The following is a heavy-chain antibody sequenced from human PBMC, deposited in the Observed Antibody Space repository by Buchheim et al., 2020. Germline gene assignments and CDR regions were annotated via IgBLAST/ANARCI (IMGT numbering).Heavy chain of an antibody. D-gene: IGHD2-15*01. CDR1: GGSISSSSYY. J-gene: IGHJ5*02. V-gene: IGHV4-39*01. Sequence: QLQLQESGPGLVKPSETLSLTCTVSGGSISSSSYYWGWIRQPPGKGLEWIGSIYYSGSTYYNPSLKSRVTISVDTSKNQFSLKLSSVTAADTAVYYCASVYCSGGSCYGRGNWFDPWGQGTL. CDR3: ASVYCSGGSCYGRGNWFDP. CDR2: IYYSGST.